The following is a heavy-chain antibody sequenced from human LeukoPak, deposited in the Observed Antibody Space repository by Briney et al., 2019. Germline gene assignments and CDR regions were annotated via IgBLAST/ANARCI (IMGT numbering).Heavy chain of an antibody. CDR3: ARVLRGYTSNWFDP. CDR1: GGTFSSYA. J-gene: IGHJ5*02. CDR2: IIPIFGTA. V-gene: IGHV1-69*13. D-gene: IGHD5-18*01. Sequence: GASVKVSCKASGGTFSSYAISWVRQAPGQGLEWMGGIIPIFGTANYAQKFQGRVTITADESTSTAYMELSSLRSDDTAVYYCARVLRGYTSNWFDPWGQGTLVTVSS.